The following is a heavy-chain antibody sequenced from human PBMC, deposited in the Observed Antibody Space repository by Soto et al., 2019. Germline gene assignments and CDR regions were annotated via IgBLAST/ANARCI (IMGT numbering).Heavy chain of an antibody. CDR3: AQDRYFDWPTATKY. D-gene: IGHD3-9*01. Sequence: GGSLRLSCAASGFTFNNYAMIWVRQTPGQGLEWVSAISGSGGSTYYADSVKGRFTISRDNSKNTLYLQMNSLRAEDTALYFCAQDRYFDWPTATKYWGQGALVTVS. CDR1: GFTFNNYA. CDR2: ISGSGGST. V-gene: IGHV3-23*01. J-gene: IGHJ4*02.